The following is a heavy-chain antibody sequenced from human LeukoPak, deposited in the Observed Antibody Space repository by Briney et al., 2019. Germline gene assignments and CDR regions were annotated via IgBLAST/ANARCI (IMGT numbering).Heavy chain of an antibody. CDR2: ISSSSSTI. CDR1: GFTFSSYS. D-gene: IGHD3-9*01. Sequence: GGSLRFSCAASGFTFSSYSMNWVRQAPGKGLEWVSYISSSSSTIYYADSVKGRFTISRDNAKNSLYLQMNSLRAEDTAVYYCARDSKTRYYDILTGYYDWFDPWGQGTLVTVSS. CDR3: ARDSKTRYYDILTGYYDWFDP. J-gene: IGHJ5*02. V-gene: IGHV3-48*01.